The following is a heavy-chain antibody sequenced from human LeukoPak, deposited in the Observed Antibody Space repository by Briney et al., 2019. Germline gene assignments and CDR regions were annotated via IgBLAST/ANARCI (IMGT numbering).Heavy chain of an antibody. CDR1: GFTFSSYA. D-gene: IGHD2-15*01. J-gene: IGHJ5*02. Sequence: GGSLRLSCAASGFTFSSYAMSWVRQAPVKGLEWVSAISGSGGSTYYADSVKGRFTISRDNSKNTLYLQINSLRAEDTAVYYCAKDRYCSGGRCPLNWFDPWGQGTLVTVSS. V-gene: IGHV3-23*01. CDR3: AKDRYCSGGRCPLNWFDP. CDR2: ISGSGGST.